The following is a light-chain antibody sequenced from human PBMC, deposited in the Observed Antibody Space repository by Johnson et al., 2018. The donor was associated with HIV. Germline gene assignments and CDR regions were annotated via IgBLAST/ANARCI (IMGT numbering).Light chain of an antibody. J-gene: IGLJ1*01. CDR3: ETWDSSLSGV. V-gene: IGLV1-51*01. CDR2: DNN. CDR1: SSNIGNNY. Sequence: HSVLTQPPSVSAAPGQKVTFSCSGSSSNIGNNYVSWYQQLPGTAPKLLIYDNNKRPSGIPDRFSGSKSGTSATLGITGLQTGDEADYYCETWDSSLSGVFGTGTKVTVL.